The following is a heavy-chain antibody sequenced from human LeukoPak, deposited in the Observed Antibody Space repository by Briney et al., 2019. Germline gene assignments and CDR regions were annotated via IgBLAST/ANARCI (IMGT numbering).Heavy chain of an antibody. Sequence: QTGGSLRLSCAASGFTFSSYGMHWVRQAPGKGLEWVAVISYDGSNKYYADSVKGRFTISRGNSKNTLYLQMNSLRAEDTAVYYCALSSTSCPFDYWGQGTLVTVSS. CDR2: ISYDGSNK. CDR1: GFTFSSYG. V-gene: IGHV3-30*03. D-gene: IGHD2-2*01. J-gene: IGHJ4*02. CDR3: ALSSTSCPFDY.